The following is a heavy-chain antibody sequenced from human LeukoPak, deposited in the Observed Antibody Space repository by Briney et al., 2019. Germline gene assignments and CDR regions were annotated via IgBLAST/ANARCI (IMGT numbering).Heavy chain of an antibody. CDR3: ARGLWFGELFRGSQTN. V-gene: IGHV3-21*01. CDR1: GFTFSSYS. D-gene: IGHD3-10*01. Sequence: PGGSLRLSCAASGFTFSSYSMSWVRQAPGKGLEWVSSISSSSSYIYYADSVKGRFAISRDNAKNSLYLQMNSLRAEDTAVYYCARGLWFGELFRGSQTNWGQGTLVTVSS. CDR2: ISSSSSYI. J-gene: IGHJ4*02.